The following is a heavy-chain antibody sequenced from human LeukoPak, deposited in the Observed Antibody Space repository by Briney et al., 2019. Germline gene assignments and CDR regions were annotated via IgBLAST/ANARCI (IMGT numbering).Heavy chain of an antibody. D-gene: IGHD4-11*01. CDR1: GGSITTYY. V-gene: IGHV4-59*08. CDR3: ARQTTGSNVDY. J-gene: IGHJ4*02. CDR2: IHNSGSA. Sequence: PSETLSLTCTVSGGSITTYYWSWIRQPPGKGLEWIGYIHNSGSANHNPSLRGRVTISVDTSKDQFSLKLSSVTAADTAVYYCARQTTGSNVDYWGQGTLVTVSS.